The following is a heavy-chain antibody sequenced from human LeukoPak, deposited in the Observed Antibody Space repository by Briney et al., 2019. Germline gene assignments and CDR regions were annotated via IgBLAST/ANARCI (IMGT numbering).Heavy chain of an antibody. V-gene: IGHV3-53*01. CDR2: IYSGGTT. J-gene: IGHJ6*03. CDR3: ARDRSDPYYYMDV. Sequence: PGGSLRLSCAASGFIFSSYAMSWVRQAPGKGLEWVSVIYSGGTTYYADSVKGRFTISRDNSKNTLYLQMNSLRVEDTAVYYCARDRSDPYYYMDVWGKGTTVTVSS. CDR1: GFIFSSYA.